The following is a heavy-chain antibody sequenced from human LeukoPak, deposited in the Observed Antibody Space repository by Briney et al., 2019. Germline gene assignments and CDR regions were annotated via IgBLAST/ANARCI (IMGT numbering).Heavy chain of an antibody. Sequence: GASVKVSCKASGGTFSSYAISWVRQAPGQGLEWMGGIIPIFGTANYAQKFQGRVTITADESTSTAYMELNSLRVEDTAVYFCAGGSSTEVWGKGTAVTVSS. V-gene: IGHV1-69*13. J-gene: IGHJ6*04. CDR2: IIPIFGTA. D-gene: IGHD1-26*01. CDR3: AGGSSTEV. CDR1: GGTFSSYA.